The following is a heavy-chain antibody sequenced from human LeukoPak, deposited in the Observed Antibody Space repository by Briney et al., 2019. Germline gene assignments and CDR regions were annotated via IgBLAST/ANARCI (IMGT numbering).Heavy chain of an antibody. CDR3: ARVKYYYDSSGYYRIYYFDY. Sequence: SETLSLTCTVSGGSISSYYWSWIRQPPGKGLEWIGYNDYSGSTNYNPSLKSRVTISVDTSKNQFSLKLSSVTAADTAVYYCARVKYYYDSSGYYRIYYFDYWGQGTLVTVSS. CDR2: NDYSGST. V-gene: IGHV4-59*01. D-gene: IGHD3-22*01. J-gene: IGHJ4*02. CDR1: GGSISSYY.